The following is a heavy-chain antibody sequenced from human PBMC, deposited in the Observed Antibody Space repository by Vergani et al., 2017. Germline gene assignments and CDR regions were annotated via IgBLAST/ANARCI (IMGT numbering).Heavy chain of an antibody. J-gene: IGHJ5*01. D-gene: IGHD1-1*01. CDR2: INTNSDYT. CDR1: GFSFTTYA. Sequence: EVQLLESGGDLVQPGGSLRLSCAASGFSFTTYAMSWVRQAPGKGLAWVSTINTNSDYTRYGDSVKGRFTIPRDNSKSTLYLQMNSLRAEDTAIYYCAKGGWNYWFDSWGQGTLVIVS. CDR3: AKGGWNYWFDS. V-gene: IGHV3-23*01.